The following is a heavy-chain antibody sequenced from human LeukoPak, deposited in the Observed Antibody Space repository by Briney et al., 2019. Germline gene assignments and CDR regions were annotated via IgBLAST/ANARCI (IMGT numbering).Heavy chain of an antibody. CDR1: GFTFSSYA. CDR3: AKDYYDSSGYYLDYFDY. CDR2: ISGSGGST. J-gene: IGHJ4*02. V-gene: IGHV3-23*01. Sequence: GGSLRLSCAASGFTFSSYAMSWVRRAPGKGLEWVSAISGSGGSTYYADSVKGRFTISRDNSKNTLYLQMNSLRAEDTAVYYCAKDYYDSSGYYLDYFDYWGQGTLVTVSS. D-gene: IGHD3-22*01.